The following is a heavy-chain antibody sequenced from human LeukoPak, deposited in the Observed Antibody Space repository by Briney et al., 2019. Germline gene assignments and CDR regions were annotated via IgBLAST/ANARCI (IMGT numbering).Heavy chain of an antibody. Sequence: SGTLSLTCAVSGGSISSSNWWGWVRQPPGKGLEWIGEIYHSGSTNYNPSLKSRVTISVDKSKNQFSLKLSSVTAADTAVYYCARSRGSSSWDLWFDPWGQGTLVTVSS. CDR3: ARSRGSSSWDLWFDP. D-gene: IGHD6-13*01. J-gene: IGHJ5*02. V-gene: IGHV4-4*02. CDR1: GGSISSSNW. CDR2: IYHSGST.